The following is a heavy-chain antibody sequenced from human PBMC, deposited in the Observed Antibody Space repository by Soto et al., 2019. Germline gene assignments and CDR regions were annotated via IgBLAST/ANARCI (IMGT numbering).Heavy chain of an antibody. V-gene: IGHV1-18*01. J-gene: IGHJ4*02. CDR1: GYTFTSYG. CDR3: ARDPAPGGPFDY. CDR2: INAYNGNT. Sequence: QVQLVQSGAEVKKPGASVKVSCKASGYTFTSYGISWVRQAPGQGLEWMGWINAYNGNTKYAQKLQGRVTMTTDTSTSTAYGELRSLRSEDTAVYYCARDPAPGGPFDYWGQGTLVTVSS. D-gene: IGHD3-16*01.